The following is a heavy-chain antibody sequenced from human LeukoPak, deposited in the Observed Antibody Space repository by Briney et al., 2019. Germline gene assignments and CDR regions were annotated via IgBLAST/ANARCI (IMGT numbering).Heavy chain of an antibody. Sequence: PGGSLRLSCAASGFTFSSYAMSWVRQAPGKGLEWVSAISGSGGSTYYADSVKGRFTISRDNSKNTLYLQMNSLRAEDTAVYYCAKHPMIVVVIKGFFDYWGQGTLVTVSS. V-gene: IGHV3-23*01. CDR2: ISGSGGST. CDR3: AKHPMIVVVIKGFFDY. J-gene: IGHJ4*02. CDR1: GFTFSSYA. D-gene: IGHD3-22*01.